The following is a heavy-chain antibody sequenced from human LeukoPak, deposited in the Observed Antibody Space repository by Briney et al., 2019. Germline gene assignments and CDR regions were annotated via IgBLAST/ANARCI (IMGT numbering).Heavy chain of an antibody. CDR1: DFTFDFYW. V-gene: IGHV3-23*01. J-gene: IGHJ4*02. D-gene: IGHD3-22*01. Sequence: GGSLRLSCVASDFTFDFYWMTWVRQAPGKGLEWVAVISGSGGSTFYADFVKGRFTISRDNSKNTLYLQMNSLGAEDTATYYCAMTYYFDSSGYYKLDYWGQGTLVTVSS. CDR3: AMTYYFDSSGYYKLDY. CDR2: ISGSGGST.